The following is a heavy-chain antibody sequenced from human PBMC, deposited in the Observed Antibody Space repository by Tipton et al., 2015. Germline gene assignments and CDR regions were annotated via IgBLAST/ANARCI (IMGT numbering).Heavy chain of an antibody. J-gene: IGHJ4*02. CDR2: LSHSGNT. V-gene: IGHV4-38-2*01. Sequence: TLSLTCAVSAYSISSDYYWGWIRQPPGKGLEWIGSLSHSGNTYYNPSLKSRVTMSRDTSKNQFSLKLTSVTAADTAVYYCACQDDDSLTRDYQTVDDWGQGTLVTVSS. D-gene: IGHD3-9*01. CDR1: AYSISSDYY. CDR3: ACQDDDSLTRDYQTVDD.